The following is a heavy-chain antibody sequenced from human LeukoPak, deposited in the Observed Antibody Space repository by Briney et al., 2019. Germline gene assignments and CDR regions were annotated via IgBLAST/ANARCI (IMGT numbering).Heavy chain of an antibody. D-gene: IGHD2-2*01. Sequence: PSETLSLTCTVSGGSISGYYWSWIRRPPGKGLEWIGYIYYSGRTNYSPSLESRVTISVDTSRSQFSLQLSSVTAADTAVYYCARTYCSSTSCYLFHFDYWGQGILVTVSS. J-gene: IGHJ4*02. V-gene: IGHV4-59*01. CDR2: IYYSGRT. CDR3: ARTYCSSTSCYLFHFDY. CDR1: GGSISGYY.